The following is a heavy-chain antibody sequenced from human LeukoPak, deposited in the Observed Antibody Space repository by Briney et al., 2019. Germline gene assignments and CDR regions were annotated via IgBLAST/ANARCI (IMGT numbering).Heavy chain of an antibody. CDR1: GFTVSSNY. D-gene: IGHD3-10*01. CDR2: IYSGGST. J-gene: IGHJ4*02. V-gene: IGHV3-53*01. CDR3: ARDRVYGSGRKRGYYFDY. Sequence: PGGSLRLSCAASGFTVSSNYMSWVRQAPGKGLEWVSVIYSGGSTYYADSVKGRFTISRDNSKNTLYLQMNSLRAEDTAVYYYARDRVYGSGRKRGYYFDYWGQGTLVTVSS.